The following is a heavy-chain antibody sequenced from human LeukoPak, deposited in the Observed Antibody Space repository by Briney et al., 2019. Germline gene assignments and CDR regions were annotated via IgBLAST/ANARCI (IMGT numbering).Heavy chain of an antibody. J-gene: IGHJ3*02. Sequence: SETLSLTCAVSDDSIRSSAYYWGWIRQPPGKGLEWIGSIYYSGSTYYNPSLKSRVTISIDTSKNQFSLKLSSVTAADTAVYYCASEPYGSGSFLGAFDIWGQGTMVTVSS. CDR2: IYYSGST. D-gene: IGHD3-10*01. V-gene: IGHV4-39*01. CDR1: DDSIRSSAYY. CDR3: ASEPYGSGSFLGAFDI.